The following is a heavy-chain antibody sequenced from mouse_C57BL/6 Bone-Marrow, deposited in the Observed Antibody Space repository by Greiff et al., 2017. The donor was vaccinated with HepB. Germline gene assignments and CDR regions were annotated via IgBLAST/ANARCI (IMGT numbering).Heavy chain of an antibody. Sequence: QVQLQQSGAELVKPGASVKMSCTASGYTFTTYPIQWMKQNPGKSLEWIGNFHPYNDDTNYNEKFQGKATLTVEKSSSTVYLELSRLTSDDSAVYYCARGGKGAMDYWGQGTSVTVSS. CDR1: GYTFTTYP. J-gene: IGHJ4*01. CDR3: ARGGKGAMDY. V-gene: IGHV1-47*01. D-gene: IGHD1-1*02. CDR2: FHPYNDDT.